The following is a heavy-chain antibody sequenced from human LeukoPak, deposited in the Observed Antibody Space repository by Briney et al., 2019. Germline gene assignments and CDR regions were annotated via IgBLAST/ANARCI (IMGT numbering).Heavy chain of an antibody. CDR2: IYTSGST. V-gene: IGHV4-4*07. J-gene: IGHJ4*02. D-gene: IGHD6-13*01. Sequence: SETLSLTCTVSGGSISSYYWSWIRQPAGKGLEWIGRIYTSGSTIYNPSLKSRVTMSVDTSKNQFSLKLSSVTAADTAVYYCAREPGRIAAAGNFDYWGQGTLVTVSS. CDR3: AREPGRIAAAGNFDY. CDR1: GGSISSYY.